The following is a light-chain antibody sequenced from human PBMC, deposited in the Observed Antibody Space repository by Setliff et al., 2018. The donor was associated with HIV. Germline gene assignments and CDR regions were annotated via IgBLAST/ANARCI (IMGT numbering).Light chain of an antibody. CDR1: SSDVGGYYS. J-gene: IGLJ1*01. CDR3: SSYTTSSTLYV. CDR2: DVI. Sequence: QSALTQPASVSGSPGQSITISCTGISSDVGGYYSVFWYQQHPGKAPTLMIYDVINRPSGVSNRFSGSRSGNTASLTISGLQVEDEADYYCSSYTTSSTLYVFGPGTKVTVL. V-gene: IGLV2-14*03.